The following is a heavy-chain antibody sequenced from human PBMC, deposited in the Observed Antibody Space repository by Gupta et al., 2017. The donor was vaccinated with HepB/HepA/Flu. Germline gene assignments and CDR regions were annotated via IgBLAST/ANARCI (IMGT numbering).Heavy chain of an antibody. D-gene: IGHD1-20*01. CDR1: GFSFSKYW. V-gene: IGHV3-7*01. CDR3: ARNLTADC. CDR2: IKENGIDK. Sequence: EVQLVESGGGLVQPGGYLRLSCEASGFSFSKYWMTWVRQAPGKGLEWVANIKENGIDKFYEDSVKGRFAISRDNAKNSLYLQMNGLRSEDTAVYYCARNLTADCWGQGTLVTVSS. J-gene: IGHJ4*02.